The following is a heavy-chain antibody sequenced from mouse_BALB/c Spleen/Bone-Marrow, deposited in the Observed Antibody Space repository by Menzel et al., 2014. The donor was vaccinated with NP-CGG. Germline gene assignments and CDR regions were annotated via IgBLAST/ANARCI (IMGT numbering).Heavy chain of an antibody. Sequence: VKLMESGAELVKPGASVKLSCKTSGYTFTSYWIQWVKQRPGQGLGWIGEIFPGTVTPYYNEKFKGKATLTMDTSSSTASMQLSSLTSEDSAVYFCARRGYGYLDYWGQGTTLTVSS. V-gene: IGHV1S132*01. D-gene: IGHD2-10*02. J-gene: IGHJ2*01. CDR1: GYTFTSYW. CDR3: ARRGYGYLDY. CDR2: IFPGTVTP.